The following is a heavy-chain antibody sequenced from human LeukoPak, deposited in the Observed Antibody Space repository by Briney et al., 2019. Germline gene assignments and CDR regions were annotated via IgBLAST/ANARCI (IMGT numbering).Heavy chain of an antibody. CDR1: GYTFTSYY. Sequence: ASVKVSCKASGYTFTSYYMHWVRQAPGQGLEWMEIVNPSDGSTSYAQKFQGKVTMTRDTSTSTVYMELSSLRSEDTAVYYCARDKVGQGYYGSGSYYNGYYYYGMDVWGKGTTVTVSS. V-gene: IGHV1-46*01. CDR3: ARDKVGQGYYGSGSYYNGYYYYGMDV. CDR2: VNPSDGST. D-gene: IGHD3-10*01. J-gene: IGHJ6*04.